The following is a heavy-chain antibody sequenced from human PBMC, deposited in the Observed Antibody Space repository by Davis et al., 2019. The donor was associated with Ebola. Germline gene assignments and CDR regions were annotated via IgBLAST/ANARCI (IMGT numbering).Heavy chain of an antibody. CDR3: ASEGPRGAYYYGMDV. D-gene: IGHD3-10*01. CDR1: GFTFSSYW. CDR2: IKQDGSEK. V-gene: IGHV3-7*03. Sequence: PGGSLRLSCAASGFTFSSYWMSWVRQAPGKGLEWVANIKQDGSEKYYVDSVKGRFTISRDNAKNSLYLQMNSLRAEDTAVYYCASEGPRGAYYYGMDVWGQGTTVTVSS. J-gene: IGHJ6*02.